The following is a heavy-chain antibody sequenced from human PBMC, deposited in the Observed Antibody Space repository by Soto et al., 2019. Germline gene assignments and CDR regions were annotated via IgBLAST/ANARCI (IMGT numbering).Heavy chain of an antibody. CDR2: FIPIFGTT. J-gene: IGHJ4*02. V-gene: IGHV1-69*01. CDR1: GGTFSSYA. D-gene: IGHD3-22*01. Sequence: QVHLVQSGAEVKKPGSSVKVSCKASGGTFSSYAISWVRQAPGQGLEWMGGFIPIFGTTHYAQKFQGRVTITADESTSTAYRELSSLRSEDTAVYYCTRDRGRRYNDGRGYYYSAYWGQGTLVTVSS. CDR3: TRDRGRRYNDGRGYYYSAY.